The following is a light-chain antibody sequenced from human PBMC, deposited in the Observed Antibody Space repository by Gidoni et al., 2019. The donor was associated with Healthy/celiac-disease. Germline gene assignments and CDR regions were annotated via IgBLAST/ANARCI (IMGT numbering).Light chain of an antibody. CDR1: QSINSW. J-gene: IGKJ4*01. CDR3: QQYNSFSLA. CDR2: DAF. V-gene: IGKV1-5*01. Sequence: DIQMTQTPSTLSASVGDRVIITCRAGQSINSWLAWYQQKPGKAPKLLIYDAFRLESGVPSRFSGSGSGTEFTLTISSLQPDDFATYYCQQYNSFSLAFGGGTRVEFK.